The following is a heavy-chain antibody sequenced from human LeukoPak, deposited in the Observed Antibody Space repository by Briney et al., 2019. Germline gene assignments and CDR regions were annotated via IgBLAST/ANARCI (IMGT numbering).Heavy chain of an antibody. CDR2: INTNTGNP. CDR1: GYTFTSYA. J-gene: IGHJ6*02. Sequence: ASLKVSCKASGYTFTSYAMNWVRQAPGQGLEWMGWINTNTGNPTYAQGFTGRFVFSLDTSVSTAYLQICSLKAEDTAVYYCAREYYDILTGYYNEGGYYYGMDVWGQGTTVTVSS. CDR3: AREYYDILTGYYNEGGYYYGMDV. V-gene: IGHV7-4-1*01. D-gene: IGHD3-9*01.